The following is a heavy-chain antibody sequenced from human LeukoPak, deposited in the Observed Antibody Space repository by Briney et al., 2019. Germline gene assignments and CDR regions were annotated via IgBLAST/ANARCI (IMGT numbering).Heavy chain of an antibody. CDR1: GFTFSSYS. D-gene: IGHD2-15*01. J-gene: IGHJ4*02. CDR2: ISSSSSYI. Sequence: PGGSLRLSCAASGFTFSSYSMNWVRQAPGKGLEWVSSISSSSSYIYYADSVKGRFTISRDNAKNTLYLQMNSLRAEDTAVYYCARAGWVVDPYFDYWGQGTLVTVSS. CDR3: ARAGWVVDPYFDY. V-gene: IGHV3-21*01.